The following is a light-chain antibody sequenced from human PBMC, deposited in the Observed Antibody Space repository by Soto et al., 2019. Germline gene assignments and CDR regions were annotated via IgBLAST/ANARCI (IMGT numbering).Light chain of an antibody. J-gene: IGKJ1*01. CDR3: QQYSIWRT. CDR2: GAS. CDR1: QSVSSSY. Sequence: IVMTQSPATLSVSPGERATLSCRASQSVSSSYLAWYQQKPGQAPRLLIYGASSRATGIPDRFSGSGSGTEFTLTISSLQSEDFAVYYCQQYSIWRTFGQGTKVDIK. V-gene: IGKV3D-15*01.